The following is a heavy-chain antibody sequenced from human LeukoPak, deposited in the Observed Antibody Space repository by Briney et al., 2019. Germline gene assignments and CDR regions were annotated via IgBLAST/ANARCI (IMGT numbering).Heavy chain of an antibody. D-gene: IGHD1-1*01. V-gene: IGHV4-39*07. CDR3: ARDYNWSFHYFDY. CDR1: GGSISSSSYY. J-gene: IGHJ4*02. CDR2: IYYSGST. Sequence: SETLXLTCTVSGGSISSSSYYWGWIRQPPGKGLEWIGSIYYSGSTYYNPSRKSRVTISVDTSKNQFSLKLSSVTAADTAVYYCARDYNWSFHYFDYWGQGTLVTVSS.